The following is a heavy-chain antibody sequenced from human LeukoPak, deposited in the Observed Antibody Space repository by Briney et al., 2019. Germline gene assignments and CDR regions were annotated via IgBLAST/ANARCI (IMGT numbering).Heavy chain of an antibody. CDR3: ARDRIAAAGNYCFDP. CDR2: ISYDGSNK. D-gene: IGHD6-13*01. V-gene: IGHV3-30-3*01. CDR1: GFTFSSYS. Sequence: ARSLRLSCAASGFTFSSYSMHWVRQAPGKGLEWVAVISYDGSNKYYADSVQGRFTVSRDNSKNTLYLQMNSLRAEDTALYYCARDRIAAAGNYCFDPWGQGTLVTVSS. J-gene: IGHJ5*02.